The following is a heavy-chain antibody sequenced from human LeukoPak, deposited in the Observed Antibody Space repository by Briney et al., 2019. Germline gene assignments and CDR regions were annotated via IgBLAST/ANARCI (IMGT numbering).Heavy chain of an antibody. Sequence: GSSVKVSCKAPGGTFSSYAISWVRQAPGQGLEWMGRIIPIFGTANYAQKFQGRVTITTDESTSTAYMELSSLRSEDTAVYYCAITMVRGVMRGNFDYWGQGTLVTVSS. CDR1: GGTFSSYA. J-gene: IGHJ4*02. CDR2: IIPIFGTA. D-gene: IGHD3-10*01. CDR3: AITMVRGVMRGNFDY. V-gene: IGHV1-69*05.